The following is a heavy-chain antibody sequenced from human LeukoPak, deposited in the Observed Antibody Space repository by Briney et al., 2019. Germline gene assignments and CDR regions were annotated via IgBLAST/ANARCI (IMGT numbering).Heavy chain of an antibody. J-gene: IGHJ4*02. CDR3: ARGDDYGGNCFDY. V-gene: IGHV4-39*01. Sequence: SETLSLTCTVSGGSISSSSYYWGWIRQPPGKGLEWIGSMYYSGSTYCNPSLRSRVTISVDTSKNQFSLKLSSVTAADTAVYYCARGDDYGGNCFDYWGQGTLVTVSS. CDR2: MYYSGST. D-gene: IGHD4-23*01. CDR1: GGSISSSSYY.